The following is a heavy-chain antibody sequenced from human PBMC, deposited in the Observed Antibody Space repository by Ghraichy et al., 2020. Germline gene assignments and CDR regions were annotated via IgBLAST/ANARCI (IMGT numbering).Heavy chain of an antibody. CDR3: AKDVGRGGGSCFHH. CDR2: ISGSGCNT. Sequence: GESLNISCAASGFTFSSYAMSWVRQAPGTGLEWVSAISGSGCNTYYADSVKGRFTFSRDNYKNTLYLQMNSLRAEDTAVYYCAKDVGRGGGSCFHHWGQGSLVSFSS. V-gene: IGHV3-23*01. J-gene: IGHJ1*01. CDR1: GFTFSSYA. D-gene: IGHD2-15*01.